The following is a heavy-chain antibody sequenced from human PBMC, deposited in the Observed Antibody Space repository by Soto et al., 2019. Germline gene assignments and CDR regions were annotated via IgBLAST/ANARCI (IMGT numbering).Heavy chain of an antibody. D-gene: IGHD6-13*01. Sequence: KPSETLSLTCTVSGGSISSSSDYWVWIRQPPGKGLEWIGSIYYSGSTYYNPSLKSRVTISVDTSKNQFSLKLSSVTAADTAVYYCARLRQQLVLWFDPWGQGTLVTVSS. CDR3: ARLRQQLVLWFDP. CDR2: IYYSGST. J-gene: IGHJ5*02. CDR1: GGSISSSSDY. V-gene: IGHV4-39*01.